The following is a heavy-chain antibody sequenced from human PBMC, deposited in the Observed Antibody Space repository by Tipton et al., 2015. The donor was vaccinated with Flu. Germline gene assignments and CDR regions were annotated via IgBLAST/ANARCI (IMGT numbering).Heavy chain of an antibody. CDR1: GGSISSSSYY. D-gene: IGHD3-22*01. CDR3: ARVRAIYYDSSGLSPGYFDY. J-gene: IGHJ4*02. Sequence: LSLTCTVSGGSISSSSYYWGWIRQPPGKGLEWIGSIYYSGSTYYNPSLKSRVTISVDTSKNQFSLKLSSVTAADTAVYYCARVRAIYYDSSGLSPGYFDYWGQGTLVTVSS. CDR2: IYYSGST. V-gene: IGHV4-39*07.